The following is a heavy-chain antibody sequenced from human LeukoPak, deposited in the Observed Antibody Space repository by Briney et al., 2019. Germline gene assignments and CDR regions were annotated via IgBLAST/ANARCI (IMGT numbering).Heavy chain of an antibody. J-gene: IGHJ4*02. V-gene: IGHV4-59*01. CDR1: GGSISSYY. CDR3: ARARFSSGYYYYFDY. D-gene: IGHD3-22*01. Sequence: SETLSLTCTVSGGSISSYYWSWIRQPPGKGLEWIGYIYYSGSTSYNPSLKSRVTISVDTSKNQFSLKLSSVTAADTAVYYCARARFSSGYYYYFDYWGQGTLVTVSS. CDR2: IYYSGST.